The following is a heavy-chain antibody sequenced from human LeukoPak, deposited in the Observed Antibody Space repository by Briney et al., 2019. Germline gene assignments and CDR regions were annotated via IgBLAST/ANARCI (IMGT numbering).Heavy chain of an antibody. Sequence: GGSLRLSCAASGFTFSRYAMHWVRQAPGKGLEWVAVISHDESNKYYADSVKGQFTISRDNSKNTLYLQMNSLRAEDTAVYYCARDSRSRATSLDYWGQGTLVTVSS. J-gene: IGHJ4*02. CDR3: ARDSRSRATSLDY. V-gene: IGHV3-30-3*01. CDR2: ISHDESNK. D-gene: IGHD5-12*01. CDR1: GFTFSRYA.